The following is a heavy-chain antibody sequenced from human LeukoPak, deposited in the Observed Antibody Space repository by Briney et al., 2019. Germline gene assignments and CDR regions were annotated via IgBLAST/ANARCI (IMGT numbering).Heavy chain of an antibody. CDR3: ATDYRSSGSYYGYDY. CDR1: GYTLTELS. J-gene: IGHJ4*02. V-gene: IGHV1-24*01. Sequence: ASVKVSCKVSGYTLTELSMHWVRQAPGKGREWMGGFDTEDGETIYAQTFQGRVTMTEDTSTDTAYMELSSMRSEDTAVYYCATDYRSSGSYYGYDYWGQGTLVTVSS. CDR2: FDTEDGET. D-gene: IGHD1-26*01.